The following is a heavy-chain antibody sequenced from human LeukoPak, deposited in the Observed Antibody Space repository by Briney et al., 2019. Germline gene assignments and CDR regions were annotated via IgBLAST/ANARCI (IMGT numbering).Heavy chain of an antibody. CDR3: ARGYCSSTSCYTVDY. CDR1: GYTFTVYY. Sequence: ASVKVSCKASGYTFTVYYIHCVRQAPGQPLEWMGWINPNSGGTNYVQKFQGRVTMTRDTSISTAYMELSRLRSDDTAVYYCARGYCSSTSCYTVDYWGQGTLVTVSS. D-gene: IGHD2-2*02. CDR2: INPNSGGT. J-gene: IGHJ4*02. V-gene: IGHV1-2*02.